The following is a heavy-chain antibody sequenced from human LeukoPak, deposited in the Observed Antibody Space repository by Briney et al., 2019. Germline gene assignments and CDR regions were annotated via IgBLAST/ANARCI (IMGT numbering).Heavy chain of an antibody. CDR3: ARNGGYYYYYMDV. J-gene: IGHJ6*03. V-gene: IGHV4-39*07. D-gene: IGHD3-16*01. CDR1: GGSISSSSYY. CDR2: IYYSGST. Sequence: ASETLSLTCTVSGGSISSSSYYWGWIRQPPGKGLEWIGSIYYSGSTYYNPSLKSRVTISVDTPKNQFSLKLSSVTAADTAVYYCARNGGYYYYYMDVWGKGTTVTVSS.